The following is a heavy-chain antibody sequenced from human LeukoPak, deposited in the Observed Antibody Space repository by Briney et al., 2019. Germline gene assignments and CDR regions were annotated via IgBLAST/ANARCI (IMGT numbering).Heavy chain of an antibody. J-gene: IGHJ1*01. D-gene: IGHD3-22*01. CDR1: GDSVSRSDSY. Sequence: SEALSLTCSVSGDSVSRSDSYWDWIRQPPGKGLEWIGTIYYSGRTCYSPSLKSRVTMSVDPSNNQFSLNLRSVTAADTAVYYCARRRYYDGSGYLEWGQGTLLSVSS. V-gene: IGHV4-39*01. CDR3: ARRRYYDGSGYLE. CDR2: IYYSGRT.